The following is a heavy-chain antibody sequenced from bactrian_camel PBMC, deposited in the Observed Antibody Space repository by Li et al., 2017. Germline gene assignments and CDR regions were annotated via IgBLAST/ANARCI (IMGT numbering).Heavy chain of an antibody. D-gene: IGHD6*01. CDR3: TKPLFDGGIWYTAFDF. CDR1: RFAFSSYY. V-gene: IGHV3S1*01. Sequence: HVQLVESGGGLVRPGGSLRPSCEASRFAFSSYYMSWVCQAPGKGLEWVSGIDVGGEVTYYADSVKGRFTISRDDAKNTLFLQLNSLKSEDMGMYYCTKPLFDGGIWYTAFDFWGQGTQVTVS. J-gene: IGHJ6*01. CDR2: IDVGGEVT.